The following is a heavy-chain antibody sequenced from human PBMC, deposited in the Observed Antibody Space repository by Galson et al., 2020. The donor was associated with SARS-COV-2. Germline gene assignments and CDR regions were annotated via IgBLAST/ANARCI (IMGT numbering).Heavy chain of an antibody. CDR1: GFTFSSYA. J-gene: IGHJ4*02. D-gene: IGHD4-17*01. CDR2: ISGSGGST. V-gene: IGHV3-23*01. CDR3: AKDHRLRDYGDHFDY. Sequence: GGSLRLSCAASGFTFSSYAMSWVRQAPGKGLEWVSAISGSGGSTYYADSVKGRFTISRDNSKNTLYLQMNSLRAEDTAVYYCAKDHRLRDYGDHFDYWGQGTLVTVSS.